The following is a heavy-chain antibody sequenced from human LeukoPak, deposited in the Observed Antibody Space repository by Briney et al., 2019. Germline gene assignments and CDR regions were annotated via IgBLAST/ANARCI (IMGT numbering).Heavy chain of an antibody. V-gene: IGHV3-74*01. CDR2: INSDGSST. J-gene: IGHJ5*02. CDR3: ARVYTTGWFDP. Sequence: PGGSLRLSCAASGFTFSNYWMHWVRQAPGKGLVWVSRINSDGSSTTRADSVKGRFTISRDNAKNTLYLQMNSLRADDTAVYYCARVYTTGWFDPWGQGTLVTVSS. CDR1: GFTFSNYW. D-gene: IGHD1-1*01.